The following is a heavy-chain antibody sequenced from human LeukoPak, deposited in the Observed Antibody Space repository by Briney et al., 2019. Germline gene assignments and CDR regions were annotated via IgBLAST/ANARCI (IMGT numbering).Heavy chain of an antibody. CDR2: IYSGGST. J-gene: IGHJ4*02. CDR1: GFTVSSNY. V-gene: IGHV3-53*01. D-gene: IGHD1-26*01. Sequence: GGSLRLSCAASGFTVSSNYMSWVRQAPGKGLEWVSVIYSGGSTYYADSVKGRFTISRDNSKNTLYLQMNSLRAEDTAVYYCARELLSGSYFALDYWGQGTLVTVSS. CDR3: ARELLSGSYFALDY.